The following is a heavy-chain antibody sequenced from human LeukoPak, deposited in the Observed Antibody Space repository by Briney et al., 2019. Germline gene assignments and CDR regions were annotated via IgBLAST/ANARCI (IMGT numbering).Heavy chain of an antibody. D-gene: IGHD3-9*01. CDR1: GFTFSSYA. V-gene: IGHV3-23*01. CDR2: ISGSGGST. Sequence: GGSLRLSCAASGFTFSSYAMSWVRQAPGKGLEWVSAISGSGGSTYYADSVKGRFTISRDNSKNTLYLQMNSLRAEDTAVYYCAKTTSYDILTGYNYFDYWGQGTLVTVSS. CDR3: AKTTSYDILTGYNYFDY. J-gene: IGHJ4*02.